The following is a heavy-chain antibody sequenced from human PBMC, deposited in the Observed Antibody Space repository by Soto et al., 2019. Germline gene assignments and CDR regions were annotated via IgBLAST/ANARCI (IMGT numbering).Heavy chain of an antibody. V-gene: IGHV4-59*01. Sequence: SPTLSLTCTVSGGSISSYYWSWIRQPPGKGLEWIGYIYYSGSTNYNPSLKSRVTISVDTSKNQFSLKLSSVTAADTAVYYCARVARFLEWFLPDPWGQGTLVTVSS. D-gene: IGHD3-3*01. CDR1: GGSISSYY. J-gene: IGHJ5*02. CDR3: ARVARFLEWFLPDP. CDR2: IYYSGST.